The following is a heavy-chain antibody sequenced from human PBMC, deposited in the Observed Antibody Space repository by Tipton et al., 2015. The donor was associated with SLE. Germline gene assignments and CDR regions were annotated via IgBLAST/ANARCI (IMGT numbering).Heavy chain of an antibody. D-gene: IGHD6-13*01. Sequence: SLRLSCAASGFTFSSYSMNWVRQAPGKGLEWVSAISGSGGSTYYADSVKGRFTISRDNSKNTLYLQMNSLRAEDTAVYYCVTNPYSSSWVRDYYYYMDVWGKGTTVTVSS. V-gene: IGHV3-23*01. CDR1: GFTFSSYS. J-gene: IGHJ6*03. CDR2: ISGSGGST. CDR3: VTNPYSSSWVRDYYYYMDV.